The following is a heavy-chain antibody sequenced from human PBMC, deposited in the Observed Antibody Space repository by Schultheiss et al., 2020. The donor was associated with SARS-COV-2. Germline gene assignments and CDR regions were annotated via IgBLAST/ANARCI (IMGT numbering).Heavy chain of an antibody. Sequence: SETLSLTCTVSGGSISSYYWSWIRQHPGKGLEWIGYIYYSGSTYYNPSLKSRVTISVDTSKNQFSLKLSSVTAADTAVYYCARGRRGMITFGGVIVNWFDPWGQGTLVTVSS. CDR2: IYYSGST. CDR3: ARGRRGMITFGGVIVNWFDP. J-gene: IGHJ5*02. D-gene: IGHD3-16*02. CDR1: GGSISSYY. V-gene: IGHV4-59*01.